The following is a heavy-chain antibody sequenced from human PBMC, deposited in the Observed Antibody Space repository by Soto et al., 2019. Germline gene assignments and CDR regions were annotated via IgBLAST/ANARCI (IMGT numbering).Heavy chain of an antibody. CDR3: GRGRHGQIGVFY. CDR2: ISCESVGT. D-gene: IGHD3-16*01. CDR1: GYTFTGHY. J-gene: IGHJ4*02. Sequence: QVQLVQSGAEVKKPGSSVKVSCKASGYTFTGHYIHWVRQAPELGPEWMGEISCESVGTKYAQTLQGRVTMTGKTTITTGYMEVSNLSTDDTAVYYCGRGRHGQIGVFYWGQGTLVTVSS. V-gene: IGHV1-2*02.